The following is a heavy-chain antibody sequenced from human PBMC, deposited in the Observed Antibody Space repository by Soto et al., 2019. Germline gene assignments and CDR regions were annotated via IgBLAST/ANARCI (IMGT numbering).Heavy chain of an antibody. CDR3: ARCRAEYCSSTSCYIYYGMDV. J-gene: IGHJ6*02. CDR1: GGSISSYY. CDR2: IYYSGST. V-gene: IGHV4-59*01. Sequence: SETLSLTCTVSGGSISSYYWSWIRQPPGKGLEWIGYIYYSGSTNYNPSLKSRVTISVDTSKNQFSLKLSSVTAADTAVYYCARCRAEYCSSTSCYIYYGMDVWGQGTTVTVSS. D-gene: IGHD2-2*02.